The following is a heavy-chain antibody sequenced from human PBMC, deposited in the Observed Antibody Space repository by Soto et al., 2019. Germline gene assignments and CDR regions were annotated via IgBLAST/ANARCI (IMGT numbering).Heavy chain of an antibody. Sequence: TSETLSLTCAVYGGSFSGYYWSWIRQPPGKGLEWIGEINHSGSTNYNPSLKSRVTISVDTSKNQFSLKLSSVTAADTAVYYCARGPSGSYFIWGQGTLVTVSS. J-gene: IGHJ4*02. V-gene: IGHV4-34*01. CDR3: ARGPSGSYFI. D-gene: IGHD1-26*01. CDR1: GGSFSGYY. CDR2: INHSGST.